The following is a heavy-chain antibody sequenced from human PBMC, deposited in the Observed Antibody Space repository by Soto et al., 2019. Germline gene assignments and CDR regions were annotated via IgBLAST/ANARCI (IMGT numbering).Heavy chain of an antibody. Sequence: ASVKVSCKASGYTFASYAINWMRQAPGQGLEWMGWISAYNGNTNYAQKFQGRVTMTTDTSTSTAYMELRSLRSDDTAVYYCARERSGTTADWFDPWGQGTLVTVSS. V-gene: IGHV1-18*01. CDR3: ARERSGTTADWFDP. D-gene: IGHD1-7*01. J-gene: IGHJ5*02. CDR1: GYTFASYA. CDR2: ISAYNGNT.